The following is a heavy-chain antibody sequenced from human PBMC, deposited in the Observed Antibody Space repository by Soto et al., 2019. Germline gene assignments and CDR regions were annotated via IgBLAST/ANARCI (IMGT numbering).Heavy chain of an antibody. CDR3: DRVSPYYFDY. Sequence: PSETLSLTCSVFGGSISSYYWSWIRQPAGKGLEWIGCIYNSGTTNYNPSLESRVTISVDPSKTQFSLKLSSVTAADTAVYYCDRVSPYYFDYWGQGTLVTVSS. J-gene: IGHJ4*02. CDR2: IYNSGTT. CDR1: GGSISSYY. V-gene: IGHV4-4*07.